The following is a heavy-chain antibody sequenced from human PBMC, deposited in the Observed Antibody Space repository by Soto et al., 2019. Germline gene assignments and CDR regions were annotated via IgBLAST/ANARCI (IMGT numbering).Heavy chain of an antibody. D-gene: IGHD6-6*01. J-gene: IGHJ6*03. CDR3: ARRARPDFYYMDV. CDR2: ISSNGVGT. CDR1: GFTLSGYA. V-gene: IGHV3-64*01. Sequence: EVQLAESGGGLAQPGGSLRLSCAGSGFTLSGYAMDWVRQAPGKGLEYVSGISSNGVGTYYANSVQGRFTISRDNSKNTVYLQMGSLRPEDMAVYYCARRARPDFYYMDVWGKGNTVTVSS.